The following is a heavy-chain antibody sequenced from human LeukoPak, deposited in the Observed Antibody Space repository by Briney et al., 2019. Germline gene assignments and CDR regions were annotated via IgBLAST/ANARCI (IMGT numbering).Heavy chain of an antibody. J-gene: IGHJ4*02. CDR2: ISHSSDST. Sequence: GGTLRLSCAASVFTSSNYSMIWVRQPPGKGLDVVTVISHSSDSTYYADSLKRRFTISRHNSKNTLYLQMDSLRVEDTVIYYCAKKRWGKEVYGDYGEWGQGTLVTVSS. V-gene: IGHV3-23*01. CDR3: AKKRWGKEVYGDYGE. CDR1: VFTSSNYS. D-gene: IGHD4-17*01.